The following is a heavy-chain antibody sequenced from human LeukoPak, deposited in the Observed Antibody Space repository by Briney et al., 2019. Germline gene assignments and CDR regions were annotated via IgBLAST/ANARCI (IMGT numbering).Heavy chain of an antibody. CDR1: GYTFTGYY. V-gene: IGHV1-2*06. J-gene: IGHJ6*02. D-gene: IGHD1-26*01. CDR2: INPNSGGT. Sequence: ASVKVSCKASGYTFTGYYMHWVRQAPGQGLEWMGRINPNSGGTNYAQKFQGRVTMTRDTSISTAYMELSSLRSDDTAVYYCARLELGYYYYYGMDVWGQGTMVTVSS. CDR3: ARLELGYYYYYGMDV.